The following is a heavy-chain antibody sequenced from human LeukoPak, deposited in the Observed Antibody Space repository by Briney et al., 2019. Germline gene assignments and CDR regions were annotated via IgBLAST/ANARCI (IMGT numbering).Heavy chain of an antibody. V-gene: IGHV3-13*01. J-gene: IGHJ4*02. Sequence: GGSLRLSCAASGFTFRSYDMHWVRHATGKGLEWVSAIGTAGDTYYPGSVKGRFTISRENAKNSLYLQMNSLRAGDTAVYYCASCSGSYRGCSFDYWGQGTLVTVSS. CDR1: GFTFRSYD. CDR3: ASCSGSYRGCSFDY. D-gene: IGHD1-26*01. CDR2: IGTAGDT.